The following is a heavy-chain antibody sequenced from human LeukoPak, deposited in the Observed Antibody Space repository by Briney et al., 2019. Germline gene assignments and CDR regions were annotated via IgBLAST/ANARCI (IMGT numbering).Heavy chain of an antibody. V-gene: IGHV1-69*05. J-gene: IGHJ4*02. CDR3: ASGQQLAKIDY. D-gene: IGHD6-13*01. CDR2: IIPIFGTA. Sequence: GSSVKVSCKASGGTFSSYAISWVRQAPGQGLEWMGRIIPIFGTANYAQKFQGRVTITTDESTSTAYMELSSLRSEDTAVYYCASGQQLAKIDYWGPGTLVTVSS. CDR1: GGTFSSYA.